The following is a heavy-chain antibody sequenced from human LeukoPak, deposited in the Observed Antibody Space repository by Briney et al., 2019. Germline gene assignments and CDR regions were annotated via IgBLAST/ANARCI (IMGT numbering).Heavy chain of an antibody. Sequence: GGSLRLSCAASGFTFSSYSMNWVRQAPGKGLEWVSSISSSSSYIYYADSVKGRFTISRDNAKNSLYLQMNSLRAEGTAVYYCAREGAAAGNYFDYWGQEPWSPSPQ. CDR1: GFTFSSYS. D-gene: IGHD6-13*01. CDR2: ISSSSSYI. CDR3: AREGAAAGNYFDY. V-gene: IGHV3-21*01. J-gene: IGHJ4*01.